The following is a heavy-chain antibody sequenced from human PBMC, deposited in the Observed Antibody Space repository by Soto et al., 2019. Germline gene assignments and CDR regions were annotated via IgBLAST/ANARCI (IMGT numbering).Heavy chain of an antibody. CDR3: TREDPVTQEGEMDL. J-gene: IGHJ6*04. CDR1: GFTLSNYW. CDR2: IDNDGSGT. V-gene: IGHV3-74*01. Sequence: PGGSLRLSCPASGFTLSNYWMHWVRQVPGKGLLWVSRIDNDGSGTSYADSVKGRFTISRDNAKNTLYLEMNSLRAEDTAVYYCTREDPVTQEGEMDLWGKGTKVTVSS.